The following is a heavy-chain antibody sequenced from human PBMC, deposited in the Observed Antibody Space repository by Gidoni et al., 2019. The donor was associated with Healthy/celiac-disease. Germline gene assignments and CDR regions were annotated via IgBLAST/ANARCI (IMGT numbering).Heavy chain of an antibody. V-gene: IGHV3-43D*04. J-gene: IGHJ6*02. CDR3: AKGYRGYYYDSSGYYYDYYYGMDV. D-gene: IGHD3-22*01. Sequence: EVQLVESGGVVVRPGGSLRLSCAASGFTFDDYAVPWVSQAPGKGLEWVSLISWDGGSTYYADSVKGRFTISRDNSKNSLYLQMNSLRAEDTALYYCAKGYRGYYYDSSGYYYDYYYGMDVWGQGTTVTVSS. CDR1: GFTFDDYA. CDR2: ISWDGGST.